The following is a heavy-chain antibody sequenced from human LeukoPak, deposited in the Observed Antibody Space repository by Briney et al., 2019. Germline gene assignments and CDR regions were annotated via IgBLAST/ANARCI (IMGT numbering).Heavy chain of an antibody. Sequence: GGSLRLSCAGSGFTFSIYKMSWVRQAPGKGLEWVANIFENGIEKSYVDSVKGRFTISRDNAKNLLYLQMNSLRAEDTAVYYCATWEGSSWFDYWGQGTLVTVSS. CDR2: IFENGIEK. V-gene: IGHV3-7*01. J-gene: IGHJ4*02. D-gene: IGHD6-13*01. CDR1: GFTFSIYK. CDR3: ATWEGSSWFDY.